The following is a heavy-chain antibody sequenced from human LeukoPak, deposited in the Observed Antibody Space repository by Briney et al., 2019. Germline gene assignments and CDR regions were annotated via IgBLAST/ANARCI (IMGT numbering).Heavy chain of an antibody. J-gene: IGHJ4*02. CDR3: ARFYSNFGDY. V-gene: IGHV1-18*01. D-gene: IGHD4-11*01. CDR1: GYTFSNYG. Sequence: GASVKVSCKTSGYTFSNYGISWVRQAPGQGLEWLGWISAYNGDTKYAQKFQGRVTMTTDASTTTGHMELTSLRSDDTAVYFCARFYSNFGDYWGQGTLVTASS. CDR2: ISAYNGDT.